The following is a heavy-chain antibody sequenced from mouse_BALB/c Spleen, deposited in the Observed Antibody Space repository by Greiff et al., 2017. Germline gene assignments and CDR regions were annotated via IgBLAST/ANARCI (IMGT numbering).Heavy chain of an antibody. J-gene: IGHJ2*01. Sequence: VQLQQSGTVLARPGASVKMSCKASGYSFTSYWMNWVKQRPGQGLEWIGMIHPSDSETRLNQKFKDKATLTVDKSSSTAYMQLSSPTSEDSAVYYCARSDYDYYFDYWGQGTTLTVSS. V-gene: IGHV1S126*01. CDR2: IHPSDSET. CDR3: ARSDYDYYFDY. D-gene: IGHD2-4*01. CDR1: GYSFTSYW.